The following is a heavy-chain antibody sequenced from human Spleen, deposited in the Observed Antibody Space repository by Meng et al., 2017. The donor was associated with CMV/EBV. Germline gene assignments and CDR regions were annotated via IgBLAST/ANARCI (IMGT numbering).Heavy chain of an antibody. D-gene: IGHD4-17*01. CDR1: GGTLNPYA. J-gene: IGHJ3*02. CDR2: IIPMHGTT. V-gene: IGHV1-69*05. CDR3: AREDGNEPLYGDYVFSGFDI. Sequence: SVKVSCKASGGTLNPYAINWVRQARGQGLEWMAGIIPMHGTTKYAQKFQGRVAVTTDESTSTAYMEMSSLRSEDTAVYYCAREDGNEPLYGDYVFSGFDIWGQGTMVTVS.